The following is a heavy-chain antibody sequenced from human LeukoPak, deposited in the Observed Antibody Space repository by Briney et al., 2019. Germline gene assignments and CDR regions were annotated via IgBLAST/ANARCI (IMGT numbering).Heavy chain of an antibody. V-gene: IGHV3-53*01. D-gene: IGHD6-13*01. CDR2: IYSGGST. CDR3: ARADSSSWRVY. Sequence: PGGSLRLSCAASGFSFSSHSMNWVRQAPGKGLEWVSVIYSGGSTYYADSVKGRFTISRDNSKNTLYLQMNSLRAEDTAVYYCARADSSSWRVYWGQGTLVTVSS. J-gene: IGHJ4*02. CDR1: GFSFSSHS.